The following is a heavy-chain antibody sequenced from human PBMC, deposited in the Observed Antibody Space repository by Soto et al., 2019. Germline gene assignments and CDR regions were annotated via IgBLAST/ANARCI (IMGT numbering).Heavy chain of an antibody. Sequence: PGGSLRLSCVASGFTFDDYAMHWVRQAPGKGLEWVSGITWNSGTIGYADSVKGRFTISRDNGKNSLYLQMDSLRPEDTALYYCAKDHYGSAIYRMVVCCQGTTFSV. V-gene: IGHV3-9*01. D-gene: IGHD3-10*01. J-gene: IGHJ6*02. CDR2: ITWNSGTI. CDR1: GFTFDDYA. CDR3: AKDHYGSAIYRMVV.